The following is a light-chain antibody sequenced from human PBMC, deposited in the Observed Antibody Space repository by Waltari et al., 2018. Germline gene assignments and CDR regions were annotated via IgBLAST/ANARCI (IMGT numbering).Light chain of an antibody. J-gene: IGLJ1*01. CDR3: CSYAGSTTASVV. CDR2: AVT. CDR1: SSDVGGYSL. V-gene: IGLV2-23*02. Sequence: QSALTQPASVSGSPGQSNTISCTGSSSDVGGYSLVSWYQQHPGKAPKLMIYAVTKRPSGVSHRFSGSKSGNTASLTISGLQTEDEADYYCCSYAGSTTASVVFGTGTKVIVL.